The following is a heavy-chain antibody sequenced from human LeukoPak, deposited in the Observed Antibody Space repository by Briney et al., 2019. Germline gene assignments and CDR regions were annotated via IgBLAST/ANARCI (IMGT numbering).Heavy chain of an antibody. V-gene: IGHV1-69*15. CDR3: AREVMVRGGEGFSPTNYYGMDV. Sequence: GSSVKVSCKASGGTFSSYAISWVRQAPGQGLEWMGRIIPIFGTANYAQKFQGRVTITADESTSTAYMELSSLRSEDTAVYYCAREVMVRGGEGFSPTNYYGMDVWGKGTTVTVSS. D-gene: IGHD3-10*01. CDR1: GGTFSSYA. CDR2: IIPIFGTA. J-gene: IGHJ6*04.